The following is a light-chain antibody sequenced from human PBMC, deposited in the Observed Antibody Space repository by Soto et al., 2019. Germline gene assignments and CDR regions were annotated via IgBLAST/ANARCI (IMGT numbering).Light chain of an antibody. CDR2: GGS. V-gene: IGKV3-20*01. CDR3: QPYSSSRT. J-gene: IGKJ1*01. Sequence: IVLTESPCTLSLSPGARATLSCRASQSVSSSNLAWYQQKPGQAPRLLIYGGSSRATGIPVRFSGSGSETDFTLAITRLEPEDFAVYYCQPYSSSRTFGQGTKVDIK. CDR1: QSVSSSN.